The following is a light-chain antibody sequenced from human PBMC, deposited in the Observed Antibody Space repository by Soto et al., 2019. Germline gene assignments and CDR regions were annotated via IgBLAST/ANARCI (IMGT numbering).Light chain of an antibody. CDR1: SSDVGNYNL. V-gene: IGLV2-23*01. CDR2: GDN. Sequence: QSALTQPASVSGSPGQSITISCTGTSSDVGNYNLVSWYQQHPGKAPKLMIYGDNKRPSGVSSRFSGSKSGNTASLTISGLQAEDEADYYCCSYAGSTTPYVFGIGTKVTVL. J-gene: IGLJ1*01. CDR3: CSYAGSTTPYV.